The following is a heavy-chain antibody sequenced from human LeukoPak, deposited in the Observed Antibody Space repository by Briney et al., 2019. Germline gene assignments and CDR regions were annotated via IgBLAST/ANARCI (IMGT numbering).Heavy chain of an antibody. V-gene: IGHV3-48*03. J-gene: IGHJ3*02. CDR3: ARDMARHSDSSGYYSTDDAFDI. Sequence: GGSLRLSCAASGFTFSSYEMNWVRQAPGKGLEWVSYISSSGNTVYDADSVKGRFTISRDNAKNTLYLQMDSLKAEDTAVYYCARDMARHSDSSGYYSTDDAFDIWGQGTMVTVSS. CDR1: GFTFSSYE. D-gene: IGHD3-22*01. CDR2: ISSSGNTV.